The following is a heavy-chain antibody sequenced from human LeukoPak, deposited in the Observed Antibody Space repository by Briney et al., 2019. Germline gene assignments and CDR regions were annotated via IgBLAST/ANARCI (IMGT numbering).Heavy chain of an antibody. D-gene: IGHD6-13*01. J-gene: IGHJ4*02. CDR1: GFTFTSDW. Sequence: GGSLRLSCAASGFTFTSDWMSWVRQAPGKGLEWVGNIKQVGSEKDYMDSMKGRFTISRDNAKNSLYLQINSLRAEDTAVYYCARIGYSSSCFAYWGQGTLVTVYS. CDR3: ARIGYSSSCFAY. V-gene: IGHV3-7*01. CDR2: IKQVGSEK.